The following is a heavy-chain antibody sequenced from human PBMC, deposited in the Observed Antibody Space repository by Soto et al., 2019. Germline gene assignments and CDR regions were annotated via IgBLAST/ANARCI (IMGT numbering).Heavy chain of an antibody. J-gene: IGHJ4*02. D-gene: IGHD3-3*01. V-gene: IGHV4-34*01. CDR1: GGSFSGYY. CDR3: ARATDFSTLYVDY. CDR2: INHSGST. Sequence: PSEILSLTCAVYGGSFSGYYWSWIRQPPGKGLEWIGEINHSGSTNYNPSLKSRVTISVDTSKNQFSLKLSSVTAADTAVYYCARATDFSTLYVDYWGQGTLVTVSS.